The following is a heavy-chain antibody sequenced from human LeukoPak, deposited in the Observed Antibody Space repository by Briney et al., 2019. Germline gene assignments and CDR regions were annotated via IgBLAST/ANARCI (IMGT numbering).Heavy chain of an antibody. J-gene: IGHJ4*02. V-gene: IGHV4-31*03. Sequence: SETLSLTCTVSGGSISSGAYCWSWIRQHPGKGPEWIGNIFYSGNTYYNPSLKSRVTISVDTSKNQFSLKLSSVTAADTAVYYCARAHGDSFDYWGQGTLVTVSS. CDR2: IFYSGNT. D-gene: IGHD3-3*01. CDR3: ARAHGDSFDY. CDR1: GGSISSGAYC.